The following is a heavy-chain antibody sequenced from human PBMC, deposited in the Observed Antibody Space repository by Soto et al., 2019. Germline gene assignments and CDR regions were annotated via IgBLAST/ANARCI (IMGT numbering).Heavy chain of an antibody. CDR3: ARVRYCSGGSCSGYFAY. CDR2: ISSSSSYI. V-gene: IGHV3-21*01. D-gene: IGHD2-15*01. CDR1: GFTFSSYS. Sequence: GGSLRLSCAASGFTFSSYSMNWVRQAPGKGLEWVSSISSSSSYIYYADSVKGRFTISRDNAKNSLYLQMNSLRAEDTAVYYCARVRYCSGGSCSGYFAYWGQGT. J-gene: IGHJ4*02.